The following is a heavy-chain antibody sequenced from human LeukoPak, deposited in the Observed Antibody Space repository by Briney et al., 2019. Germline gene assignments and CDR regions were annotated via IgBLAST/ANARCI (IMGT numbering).Heavy chain of an antibody. V-gene: IGHV3-23*01. CDR2: MSGSDGST. D-gene: IGHD3-22*01. Sequence: GGSLRLSCAASGFTFSSYAMSWVRQAPGKGLEWVSAMSGSDGSTFYADSVKGRFTVSGDNSKNSLYLQMKSLRAEDTAVYYCAKHFYDSSGYSRWGQGALVTVSS. J-gene: IGHJ4*02. CDR3: AKHFYDSSGYSR. CDR1: GFTFSSYA.